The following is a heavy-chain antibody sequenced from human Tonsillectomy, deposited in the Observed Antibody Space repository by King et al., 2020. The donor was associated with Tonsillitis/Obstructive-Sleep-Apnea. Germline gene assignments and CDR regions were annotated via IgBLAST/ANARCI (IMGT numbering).Heavy chain of an antibody. D-gene: IGHD6-19*01. J-gene: IGHJ4*02. CDR2: VYWDDDK. V-gene: IGHV2-5*02. Sequence: FTLKESGPTLVKPTQTLTLTCTVSGFSLTTRGVGVGWIRQSPGKALEWLALVYWDDDKRYSPALKRRLTITRDTSRNQVLLIMTNMDPVDTATYYCAHTGWDGPYYFDYWGQGTLVTVSS. CDR1: GFSLTTRGVG. CDR3: AHTGWDGPYYFDY.